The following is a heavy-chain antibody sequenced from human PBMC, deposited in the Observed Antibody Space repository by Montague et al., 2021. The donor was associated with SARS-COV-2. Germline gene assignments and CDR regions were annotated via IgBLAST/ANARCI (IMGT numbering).Heavy chain of an antibody. J-gene: IGHJ5*02. CDR3: AHRREDATLITGWFGP. CDR1: GFSLSTNGVG. V-gene: IGHV2-5*02. CDR2: IYWDGDK. Sequence: PALVKPTQTLMLTCTFSGFSLSTNGVGVGWIRQPPGKALEWLALIYWDGDKRYSPSLMSRLTISRGTPKNQVVLTMTNMNPVDTATYYCAHRREDATLITGWFGPWGQGTLVTVSS. D-gene: IGHD3-16*01.